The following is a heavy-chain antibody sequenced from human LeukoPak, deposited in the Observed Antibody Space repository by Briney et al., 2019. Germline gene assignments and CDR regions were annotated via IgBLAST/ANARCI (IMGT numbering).Heavy chain of an antibody. V-gene: IGHV3-23*01. Sequence: GGSLGLSCAASGFTFSSYAMSWVRQAPGKGLEWVSGISDSGANTYYADSVKGRFTISRDNSNNTLLLQMNSLRVEDTAVYYCAKATKYISGWYDWYFDLWGRGTLVTVSS. CDR2: ISDSGANT. D-gene: IGHD6-19*01. CDR1: GFTFSSYA. CDR3: AKATKYISGWYDWYFDL. J-gene: IGHJ2*01.